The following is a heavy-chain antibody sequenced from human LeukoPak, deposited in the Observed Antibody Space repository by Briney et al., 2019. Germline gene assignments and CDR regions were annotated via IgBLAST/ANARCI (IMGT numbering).Heavy chain of an antibody. Sequence: HPGGSLRLSCAASGFTFSTYNMNWVRQAPGKGLEWVSRINSDGINTSYADSVKGRFTISRDNAKNTLNLQMNSLRAEDTAVYYCARDLGQYYDTSDNWFDPWGQGTLVTVSS. CDR3: ARDLGQYYDTSDNWFDP. CDR2: INSDGINT. CDR1: GFTFSTYN. J-gene: IGHJ5*02. D-gene: IGHD3-22*01. V-gene: IGHV3-74*01.